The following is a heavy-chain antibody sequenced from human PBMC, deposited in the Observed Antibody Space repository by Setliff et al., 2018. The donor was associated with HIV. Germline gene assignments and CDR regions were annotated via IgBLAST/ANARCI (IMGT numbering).Heavy chain of an antibody. V-gene: IGHV1-69*13. CDR1: GGTFSSYA. Sequence: SVKVSCKASGGTFSSYAISWVRQAPGQGLEWVGGIIPIFGTANYAQKFQGRVTITADESTSTAYMELSSLRSEDTAVYYCARDTPHIVVVTAPEPGDDAFDIWGQGTMVTV. J-gene: IGHJ3*02. CDR3: ARDTPHIVVVTAPEPGDDAFDI. D-gene: IGHD2-21*02. CDR2: IIPIFGTA.